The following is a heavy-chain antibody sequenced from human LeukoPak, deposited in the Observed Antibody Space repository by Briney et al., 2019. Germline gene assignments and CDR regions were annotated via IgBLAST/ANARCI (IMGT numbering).Heavy chain of an antibody. CDR2: ISWKSGSI. CDR3: AKGPPLRNYYPTYGIDY. D-gene: IGHD3-22*01. CDR1: GFTVDDYA. J-gene: IGHJ4*02. V-gene: IGHV3-9*01. Sequence: GGALRVSCAASGFTVDDYAMHWVRQAPGEGLEWVSGISWKSGSIGYADSVKGRFTTSRDNAKNSLYLQMNSLRAEDTALYYCAKGPPLRNYYPTYGIDYWGQGTLVTVSS.